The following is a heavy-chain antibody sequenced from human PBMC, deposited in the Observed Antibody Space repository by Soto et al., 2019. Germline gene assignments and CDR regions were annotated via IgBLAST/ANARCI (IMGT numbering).Heavy chain of an antibody. D-gene: IGHD6-6*01. CDR3: ARNPSSIAAPRYYYGMDV. Sequence: SVKVSCKASGGTFSSYAISWVRQAPGQGLEWMGGIIPIFGTANYAQKFQGRVTITADESTSTTYMELSSLRSEDTAVYYCARNPSSIAAPRYYYGMDVWGQGTTVTVSS. CDR1: GGTFSSYA. CDR2: IIPIFGTA. J-gene: IGHJ6*02. V-gene: IGHV1-69*13.